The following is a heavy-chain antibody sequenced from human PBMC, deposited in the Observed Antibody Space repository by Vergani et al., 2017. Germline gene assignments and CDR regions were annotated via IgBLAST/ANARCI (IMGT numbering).Heavy chain of an antibody. V-gene: IGHV4-34*01. Sequence: QVQLQQWGAGLLKPSETLSLTCAVYGGSFSGYYWSWIRQHPGEGLEWIGYIYYSGSTYYNPSLKSRVTISVDTSKNQFSLKLSSVTAADTAVYYCARWSLGATWSGDFDYWGQGTLVTVSS. D-gene: IGHD1-26*01. CDR3: ARWSLGATWSGDFDY. J-gene: IGHJ4*02. CDR1: GGSFSGYY. CDR2: IYYSGST.